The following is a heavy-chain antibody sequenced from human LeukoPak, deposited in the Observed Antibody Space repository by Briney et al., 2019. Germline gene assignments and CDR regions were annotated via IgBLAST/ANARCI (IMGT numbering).Heavy chain of an antibody. V-gene: IGHV4-4*07. CDR2: IYSSGST. D-gene: IGHD2-15*01. Sequence: SETLSLTCTVSGGSISSFYWSWFRQPAGRGLEWIGRIYSSGSTNYNPSLKSRVTMSVDTSKNQFSLKLSSVTAADTAVYYCARVLGWAAFDYGGQGTLVTVSS. CDR3: ARVLGWAAFDY. J-gene: IGHJ4*02. CDR1: GGSISSFY.